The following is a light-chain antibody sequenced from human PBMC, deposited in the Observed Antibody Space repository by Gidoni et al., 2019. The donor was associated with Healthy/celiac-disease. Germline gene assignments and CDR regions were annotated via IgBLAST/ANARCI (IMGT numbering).Light chain of an antibody. V-gene: IGKV3-20*01. CDR3: QQYCSSPT. CDR1: QSVSSSY. J-gene: IGKJ1*01. Sequence: EIVLTQSPGTLSLSPGERATLSCRASQSVSSSYLAWYQQTPGPAPRLLIYGASSRATGIPYRFSGSGSGTDFTLTISRLEPEAFAVYYCQQYCSSPTFGQGTKVEIK. CDR2: GAS.